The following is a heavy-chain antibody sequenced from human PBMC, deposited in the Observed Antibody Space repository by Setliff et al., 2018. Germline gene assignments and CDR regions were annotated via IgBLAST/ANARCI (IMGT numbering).Heavy chain of an antibody. CDR1: GYRFIDHF. J-gene: IGHJ6*02. D-gene: IGHD2-15*01. CDR2: VDPEDGET. CDR3: ATGYCSGGTCQSYYTYAMDG. V-gene: IGHV1-69-2*01. Sequence: GASVKVSCKASGYRFIDHFIHWVQQSPGKGLEWVGRVDPEDGETIYGGKFQGRVTISVDTSKNTAFMELRNLRSGDTAIYYCATGYCSGGTCQSYYTYAMDGWGRGTTVTVSS.